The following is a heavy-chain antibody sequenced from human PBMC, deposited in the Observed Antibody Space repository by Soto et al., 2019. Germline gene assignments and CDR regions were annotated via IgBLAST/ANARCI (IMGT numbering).Heavy chain of an antibody. V-gene: IGHV4-30-4*01. CDR3: ARMPYLRLPKPHFDY. CDR1: GGSISSGDYY. Sequence: TLSLTCTVSGGSISSGDYYWSWIRQPPGKGLEWIGYIYYSGSTYYNPSLKSRVTISVDTSKNQFSLKLSSVTAADTAVYYCARMPYLRLPKPHFDYWGQGTLVTVSS. J-gene: IGHJ4*02. D-gene: IGHD5-18*01. CDR2: IYYSGST.